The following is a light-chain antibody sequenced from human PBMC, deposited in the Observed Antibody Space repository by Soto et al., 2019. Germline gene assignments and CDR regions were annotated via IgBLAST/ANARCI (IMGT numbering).Light chain of an antibody. CDR3: DTLDGHTQM. CDR2: VEGGGSY. J-gene: IGLJ3*02. CDR1: SGRSTYI. V-gene: IGLV4-60*03. Sequence: VLTQSSSASASLGSSVKLTCTLSSGRSTYIIAWHQQQPGKAPQFLMKVEGGGSYNKGSGAPDRFTGSTSGSDRYLTISNVQSEDEADYYCDTLDGHTQMFGGGTKLTVL.